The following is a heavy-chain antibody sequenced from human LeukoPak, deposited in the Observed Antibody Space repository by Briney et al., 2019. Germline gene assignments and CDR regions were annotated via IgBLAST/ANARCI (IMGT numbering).Heavy chain of an antibody. Sequence: PSETLSLTCAVYGGSFSGYYWSWIRQPPGKGLEWIGEINHSGSTNYNPSLKSRVTISVDTSKNQFSLKLSSVTAADTAVYYCARDRTDYGDYGNWFDPWGQGTLVPVSS. CDR1: GGSFSGYY. V-gene: IGHV4-34*01. J-gene: IGHJ5*02. CDR2: INHSGST. CDR3: ARDRTDYGDYGNWFDP. D-gene: IGHD4-17*01.